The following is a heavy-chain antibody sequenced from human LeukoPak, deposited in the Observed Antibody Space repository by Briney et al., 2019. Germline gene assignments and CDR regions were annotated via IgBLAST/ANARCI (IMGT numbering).Heavy chain of an antibody. Sequence: ASVKVSCKASGYTFTGYYIHWVRQAPGQGLEWMGWINPHSGGTNYAQKFQGGVTMTRDTSITTVYMELSSLRPEDTAVYYCATFFSRFGVLLYRGVNWFDPWGQGTLVTVSS. CDR1: GYTFTGYY. J-gene: IGHJ5*02. V-gene: IGHV1-2*02. D-gene: IGHD3-10*01. CDR2: INPHSGGT. CDR3: ATFFSRFGVLLYRGVNWFDP.